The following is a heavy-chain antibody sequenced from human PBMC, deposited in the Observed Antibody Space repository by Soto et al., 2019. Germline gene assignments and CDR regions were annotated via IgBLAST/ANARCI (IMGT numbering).Heavy chain of an antibody. V-gene: IGHV3-23*01. D-gene: IGHD3-10*01. CDR2: IRGSGGST. CDR1: GFTFASYA. CDR3: AKDRGYFYGSGSSIYYFDY. J-gene: IGHJ4*02. Sequence: EVQLLESGGGLVQPGGSLRLSCAASGFTFASYAMNWVRQAPGKGLEWVSGIRGSGGSTYYADPAKGRFTISRDNSKNTLYLQMNSLRAEDTAVYYCAKDRGYFYGSGSSIYYFDYWGQGTLVTVS.